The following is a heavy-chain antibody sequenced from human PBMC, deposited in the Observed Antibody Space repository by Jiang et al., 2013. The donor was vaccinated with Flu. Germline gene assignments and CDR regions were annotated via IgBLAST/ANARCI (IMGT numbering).Heavy chain of an antibody. CDR2: IIPIFGTA. D-gene: IGHD5-18*01. J-gene: IGHJ6*02. CDR1: GGTFSSYA. Sequence: SGAEVKKPGSSVKVSCKASGGTFSSYAISWVRQAPGQGLEWMGGIIPIFGTANYAQKFQGRVTITADESTSTAYMELSSLRSEDTAVYYCALQPAMGERNYYYGMDVWGQGTTVTVSS. CDR3: ALQPAMGERNYYYGMDV. V-gene: IGHV1-69*01.